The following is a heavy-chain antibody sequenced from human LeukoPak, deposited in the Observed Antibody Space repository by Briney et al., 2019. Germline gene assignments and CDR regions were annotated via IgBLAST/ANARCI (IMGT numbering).Heavy chain of an antibody. CDR3: ARAEPLWFGEFDY. D-gene: IGHD3-10*01. Sequence: ASVQFSCKASGYTFTGYYMHWVRQAPGPGHEWMGWINPNSGGTNYAQKFQGRVTMTRDTSISTAYMELSRLRSDDTAVYYCARAEPLWFGEFDYWGQGTLVTVSS. J-gene: IGHJ4*02. V-gene: IGHV1-2*02. CDR1: GYTFTGYY. CDR2: INPNSGGT.